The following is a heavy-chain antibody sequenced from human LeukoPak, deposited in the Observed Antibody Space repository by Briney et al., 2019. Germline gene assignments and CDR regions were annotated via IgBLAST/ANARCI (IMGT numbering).Heavy chain of an antibody. V-gene: IGHV1-18*01. CDR3: ARDAYYYDSSGYPDY. D-gene: IGHD3-22*01. J-gene: IGHJ4*02. CDR2: ISAYNGNT. CDR1: GYTFTRYG. Sequence: ASVKVSCKASGYTFTRYGISWVRQAPGQGLEWMGWISAYNGNTNYAQKLQGRVTMTTDTSTSTAYMELRSLRSDDTAVYYCARDAYYYDSSGYPDYWGQGTLVTVSS.